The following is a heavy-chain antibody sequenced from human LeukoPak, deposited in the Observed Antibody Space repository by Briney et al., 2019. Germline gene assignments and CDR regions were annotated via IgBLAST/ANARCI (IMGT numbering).Heavy chain of an antibody. CDR3: AKVGGDIVLMVYAIYLDY. V-gene: IGHV3-23*01. CDR2: ISGSGGST. D-gene: IGHD2-8*01. CDR1: GFTFSSYW. J-gene: IGHJ4*02. Sequence: GGSLRLSCAASGFTFSSYWMSWVRQAPGKGLEWVSAISGSGGSTYYADSVKGRFTISRDNSKNTLYLQMNSLRAEDTAVYYCAKVGGDIVLMVYAIYLDYWGQGTLVTVSS.